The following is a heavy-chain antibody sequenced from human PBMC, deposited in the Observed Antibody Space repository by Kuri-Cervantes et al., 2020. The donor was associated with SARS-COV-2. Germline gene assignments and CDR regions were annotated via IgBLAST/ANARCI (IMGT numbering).Heavy chain of an antibody. J-gene: IGHJ3*02. Sequence: GGSLRLSCAASGFTFSSYWMSWVRQAPGKGLEWVANIKQDGSEKYYVDSVKGRFTISRDNAKNSLYLQMNSLRAEDTAVYYCARDYCSSTSCDNDAFDIWGQGTMVTV. CDR2: IKQDGSEK. CDR3: ARDYCSSTSCDNDAFDI. CDR1: GFTFSSYW. D-gene: IGHD2-2*02. V-gene: IGHV3-7*01.